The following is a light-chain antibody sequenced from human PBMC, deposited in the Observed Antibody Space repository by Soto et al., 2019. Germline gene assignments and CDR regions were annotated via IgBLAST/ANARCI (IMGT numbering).Light chain of an antibody. Sequence: DIQMTQSPSTLSASVGDRVTITFRASQSISSWLAWYQQKPGKAPKLLIYKASSLESGVPSRFSGSGSGTEFTLTISSLQPDDFATYYCQQYNSYSATFGQGTKV. V-gene: IGKV1-5*03. CDR2: KAS. CDR1: QSISSW. J-gene: IGKJ1*01. CDR3: QQYNSYSAT.